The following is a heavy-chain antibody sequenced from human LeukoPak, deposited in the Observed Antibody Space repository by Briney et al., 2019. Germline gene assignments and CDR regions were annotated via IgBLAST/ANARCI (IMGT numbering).Heavy chain of an antibody. CDR3: ASSHIPDYYDRSGGYAFDI. D-gene: IGHD3-22*01. J-gene: IGHJ3*02. CDR1: GGSISSYY. Sequence: PSETLSLTCTVSGGSISSYYWSWIRQPPGKGLEWIGYIYYSGSTNYNPSLKSRVTISVDTSKNQFSLKLSSVTAADTAVYYCASSHIPDYYDRSGGYAFDIWGQGTMVTVSS. V-gene: IGHV4-59*01. CDR2: IYYSGST.